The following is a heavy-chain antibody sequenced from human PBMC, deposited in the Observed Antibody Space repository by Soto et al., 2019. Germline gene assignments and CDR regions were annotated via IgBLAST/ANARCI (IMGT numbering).Heavy chain of an antibody. V-gene: IGHV3-7*01. Sequence: GGSLRLSCAASELTFDKYYMTWVRQAPGKGPEWVANIKPDGSEQYYVDSVKGRFTISRDNANNSLYLQMNSLRAEDTAVYFCARGNWNYYYGFDVWGQGTTVTVPS. CDR3: ARGNWNYYYGFDV. CDR1: ELTFDKYY. D-gene: IGHD1-20*01. CDR2: IKPDGSEQ. J-gene: IGHJ6*02.